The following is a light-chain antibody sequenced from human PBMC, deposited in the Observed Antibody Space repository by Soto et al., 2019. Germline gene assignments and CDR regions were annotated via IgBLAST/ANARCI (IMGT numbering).Light chain of an antibody. V-gene: IGKV1-5*01. CDR3: QQYNSHWT. J-gene: IGKJ1*01. CDR2: DAS. CDR1: QSISSW. Sequence: DIQMTQSPSTLSASVGDRVTITCRASQSISSWLAWYQQKPGKAPKLLIYDASSLESGVPSRFSGSGSGTEFTLTISSLHPDDFATYYCQQYNSHWTFGQGTKVEIK.